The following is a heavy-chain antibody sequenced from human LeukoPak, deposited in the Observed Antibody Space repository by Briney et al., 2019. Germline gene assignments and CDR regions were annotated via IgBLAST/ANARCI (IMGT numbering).Heavy chain of an antibody. D-gene: IGHD2-2*01. Sequence: GASVKVSCKASGGTFSSYAISWVRQAPGQGLEWVGGIIPIFGTANYAQKFQGRVTITTDESTSTAYMELSSLRSEDTAVYYCARGAVPAALNWFDPWGQGTLVTVSS. CDR2: IIPIFGTA. V-gene: IGHV1-69*05. CDR1: GGTFSSYA. CDR3: ARGAVPAALNWFDP. J-gene: IGHJ5*02.